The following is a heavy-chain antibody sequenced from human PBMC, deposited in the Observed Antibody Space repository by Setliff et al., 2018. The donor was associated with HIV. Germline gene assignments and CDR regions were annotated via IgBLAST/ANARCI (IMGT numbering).Heavy chain of an antibody. V-gene: IGHV4-34*01. CDR1: GGSFSAYY. D-gene: IGHD1-1*01. CDR3: ARRYHWNGWDYFDY. Sequence: SETLSLTCAVYGGSFSAYYWSWIRQTPGKGLEWIGEINHSGSTNYNPSLKSRVTISVDTSKNQFSLKLSSVTAADTAMYYCARRYHWNGWDYFDYWGQGTLVTVSS. J-gene: IGHJ4*02. CDR2: INHSGST.